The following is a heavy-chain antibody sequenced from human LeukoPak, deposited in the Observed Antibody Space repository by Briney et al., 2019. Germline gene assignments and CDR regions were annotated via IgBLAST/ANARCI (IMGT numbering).Heavy chain of an antibody. V-gene: IGHV3-49*04. CDR1: GFIFGEHA. D-gene: IGHD3-10*01. Sequence: SLRLSCLGPGFIFGEHAISWVRQAPGKGLEWVGFIRSEAYGETTEYAASVSGRFTISRDNTRGIAYLQMNNLKIEDTAVYYCARGPILLWIHNGMDVWGPGTTVTVSS. CDR3: ARGPILLWIHNGMDV. J-gene: IGHJ6*02. CDR2: IRSEAYGETT.